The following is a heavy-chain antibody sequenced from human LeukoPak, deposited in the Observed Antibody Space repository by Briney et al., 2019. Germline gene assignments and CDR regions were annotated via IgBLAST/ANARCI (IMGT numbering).Heavy chain of an antibody. V-gene: IGHV4-59*08. D-gene: IGHD7-27*01. Sequence: PSETLSLTCAVSGASISNYYWSWIRHPPGKGLESIGYLSYTGSTNYNPSLKSRVTISGDTSKNQFSLKLTSVTAADTAVYYCARLQGRGDNYLDFWGQGALVAVSS. CDR1: GASISNYY. J-gene: IGHJ4*02. CDR2: LSYTGST. CDR3: ARLQGRGDNYLDF.